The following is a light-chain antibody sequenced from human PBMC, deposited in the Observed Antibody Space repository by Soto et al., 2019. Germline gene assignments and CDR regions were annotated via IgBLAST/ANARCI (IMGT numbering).Light chain of an antibody. J-gene: IGKJ1*01. CDR2: GAT. CDR1: QSVNSN. V-gene: IGKV3-15*01. Sequence: EIVMTQSPATLSVSPGERATLSCRASQSVNSNLAWYQQKPGQATRLLIYGATTRATGIPARISGRGSGTEFSLTISSLQSEDFAVYYCQQYNNWRTFGQGTKV. CDR3: QQYNNWRT.